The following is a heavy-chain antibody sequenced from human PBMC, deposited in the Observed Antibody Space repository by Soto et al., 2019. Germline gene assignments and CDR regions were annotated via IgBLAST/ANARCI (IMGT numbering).Heavy chain of an antibody. CDR1: GYSFTSYD. V-gene: IGHV1-8*01. CDR3: ARGGYGDYPPFDY. D-gene: IGHD4-17*01. J-gene: IGHJ4*02. Sequence: QVQLVQSGAEVKKPGASVKVSCKASGYSFTSYDINWVRQATGQGLEWMGWMNPNSGNTGYAQKCQGRLYRARNTSMSTAYMELSSLRSEDTAGYHWARGGYGDYPPFDYWSQGPLVTGSS. CDR2: MNPNSGNT.